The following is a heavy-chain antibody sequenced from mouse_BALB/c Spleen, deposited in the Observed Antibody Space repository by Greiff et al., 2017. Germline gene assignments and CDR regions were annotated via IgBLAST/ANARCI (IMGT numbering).Heavy chain of an antibody. Sequence: QVQLQQPGAELVKPGASVKMSCKASGYTFTSYNMHWVKQTPGQGLEWIGAIYPGNGDTSYNQKFKGKATLTADKSSSTAYMQLSSLTSEDSAVYYCAREGGDYYGSSYRYYAMDYWGQGTSVTVSS. CDR2: IYPGNGDT. CDR1: GYTFTSYN. CDR3: AREGGDYYGSSYRYYAMDY. J-gene: IGHJ4*01. D-gene: IGHD1-1*01. V-gene: IGHV1-12*01.